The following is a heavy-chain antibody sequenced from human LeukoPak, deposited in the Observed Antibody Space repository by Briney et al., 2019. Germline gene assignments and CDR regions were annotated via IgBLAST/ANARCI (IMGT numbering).Heavy chain of an antibody. CDR3: ARDGHLWQYCSSTSCRGFDP. Sequence: SETLSLTCTVSGGSISSGSYYWSWIRQPAGKGLEWIGLIYTSGSTNYNPSLKSRVTISVDTSKNQFSLKLSSVTAADTAVYYCARDGHLWQYCSSTSCRGFDPWGQGTLVTVSS. V-gene: IGHV4-61*02. D-gene: IGHD2-2*01. CDR1: GGSISSGSYY. CDR2: IYTSGST. J-gene: IGHJ5*02.